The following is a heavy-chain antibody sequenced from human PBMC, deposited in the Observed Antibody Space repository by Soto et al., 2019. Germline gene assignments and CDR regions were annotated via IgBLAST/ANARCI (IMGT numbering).Heavy chain of an antibody. CDR1: GFTFSSYG. CDR3: AKEGACSGGSRYSGWFDP. D-gene: IGHD2-15*01. Sequence: QVQLVESGGGVVQPGRSLRLSCAASGFTFSSYGMHWVRQAPGKGLEWVAVISYDGSNKYYADSVKGRFTISRDNSKNTLYLQMKSLRPEDTAVYYCAKEGACSGGSRYSGWFDPWGQGTLVTVSS. CDR2: ISYDGSNK. V-gene: IGHV3-30*18. J-gene: IGHJ5*02.